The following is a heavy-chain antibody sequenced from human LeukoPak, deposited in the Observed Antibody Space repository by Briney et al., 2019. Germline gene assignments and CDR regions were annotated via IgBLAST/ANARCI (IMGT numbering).Heavy chain of an antibody. CDR2: IYSAGNT. Sequence: GGSLRLSCVASGFTVSTYYMSWIRQAPGKGLEWVSIIYSAGNTYYADSVKGRLTISRDNSKNTLYLQMNSLRAEDTAVYYCARAGRGYSYGYDYWGQGTLVTVSS. CDR1: GFTVSTYY. J-gene: IGHJ4*02. V-gene: IGHV3-66*01. D-gene: IGHD5-18*01. CDR3: ARAGRGYSYGYDY.